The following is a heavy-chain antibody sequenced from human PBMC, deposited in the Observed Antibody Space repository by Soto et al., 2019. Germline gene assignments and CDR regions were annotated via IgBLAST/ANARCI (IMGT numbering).Heavy chain of an antibody. CDR1: GFTFSRFG. D-gene: IGHD1-26*01. V-gene: IGHV3-33*01. Sequence: QVQLVESGGDVVQPGRSLRLSCAASGFTFSRFGMHWVRQAPGKGLEWVAVIWFDGSKTYYADSVRGRFTISRDNSKDKVDLQMNSLRAEDTAVYYCARVNGGDSYNGGTLDYWGQGTLVTVSP. CDR2: IWFDGSKT. CDR3: ARVNGGDSYNGGTLDY. J-gene: IGHJ4*01.